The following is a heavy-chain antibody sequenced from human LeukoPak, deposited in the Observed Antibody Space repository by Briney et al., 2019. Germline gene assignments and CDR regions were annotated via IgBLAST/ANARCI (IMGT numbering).Heavy chain of an antibody. V-gene: IGHV1-2*02. CDR3: ARANRPVRYMDV. D-gene: IGHD3-10*01. CDR2: INPNSGDT. J-gene: IGHJ6*03. CDR1: GYTFTGYY. Sequence: ASVKVSCKASGYTFTGYYMHWVRQAPGQGHEWMGWINPNSGDTNYAQKFQGRVTMTRDTSISTAYMELSRLRSDDTAVYYCARANRPVRYMDVWGKGTTVTVSS.